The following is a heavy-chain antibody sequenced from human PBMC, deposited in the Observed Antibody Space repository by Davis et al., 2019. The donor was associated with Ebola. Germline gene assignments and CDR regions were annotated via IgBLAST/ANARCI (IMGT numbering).Heavy chain of an antibody. V-gene: IGHV4-59*12. J-gene: IGHJ4*02. Sequence: SETLSLTCTVSGGSISSYYWSWIRQPPGKGLEWIGYIYYSGSTNYNPSLKSRVTISVDTSKNQFSLKLSSVTAADTAVYYCARGRGSGWDFDYWGQGTLVTVSS. CDR2: IYYSGST. CDR3: ARGRGSGWDFDY. CDR1: GGSISSYY. D-gene: IGHD6-19*01.